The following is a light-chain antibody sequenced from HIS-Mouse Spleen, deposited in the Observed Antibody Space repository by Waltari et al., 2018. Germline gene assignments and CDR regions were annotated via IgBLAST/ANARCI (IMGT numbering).Light chain of an antibody. CDR3: QQRSNWPPYT. V-gene: IGKV3-11*01. CDR1: QSVSSY. Sequence: VFTQSPATLSLSPGVTANLPCRASQSVSSYLAWYQQKPGQAPRLLLYDASNRATGIPARFSGSGSGTDFTLTISSLEPEDFAVYYCQQRSNWPPYTFGQGTKLEIK. CDR2: DAS. J-gene: IGKJ2*01.